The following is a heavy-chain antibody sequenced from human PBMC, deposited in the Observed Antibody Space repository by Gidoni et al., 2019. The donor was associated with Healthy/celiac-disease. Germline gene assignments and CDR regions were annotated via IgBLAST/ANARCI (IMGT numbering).Heavy chain of an antibody. Sequence: QVQLVESGGGLVKPGGSLRLSWAASGFTFSVYFMSWLRQAPGKGLEWVSYISSSSSYTNYADSVKGRFTISRDNAKNSLYLQMNSLRAEDTAVYYCARDSPDCSSTSCYFRGWFDPWGQGTLVTVSS. CDR2: ISSSSSYT. CDR3: ARDSPDCSSTSCYFRGWFDP. V-gene: IGHV3-11*06. D-gene: IGHD2-2*01. J-gene: IGHJ5*02. CDR1: GFTFSVYF.